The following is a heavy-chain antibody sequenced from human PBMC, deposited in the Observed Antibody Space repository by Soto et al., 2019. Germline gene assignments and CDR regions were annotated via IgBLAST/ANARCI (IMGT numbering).Heavy chain of an antibody. D-gene: IGHD3-10*01. J-gene: IGHJ6*03. Sequence: PSETLSLTSTVSGGSISSYYWSWIRQPPGKGLEWIGYIYYSGSTNYNPSLKSRVTISVDTSKNQFSLKLSSVTAADTAVYYCARNLNYYGSGSYYNVAYYYYMDVWGKGTTVTVSS. V-gene: IGHV4-59*01. CDR3: ARNLNYYGSGSYYNVAYYYYMDV. CDR1: GGSISSYY. CDR2: IYYSGST.